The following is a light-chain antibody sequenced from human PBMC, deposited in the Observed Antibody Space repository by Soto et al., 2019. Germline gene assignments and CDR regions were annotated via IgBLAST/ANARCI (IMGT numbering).Light chain of an antibody. CDR1: ESVSSN. Sequence: EIVMTQSPATLSVSPGERATLSCRARESVSSNLAWYQQKPGQAPRLLIYDASNRATGIPARFSGSGSGTDFTLTISSLEPEDFAVYYCQQRSNWPLITFGQGTRLEI. J-gene: IGKJ5*01. CDR3: QQRSNWPLIT. CDR2: DAS. V-gene: IGKV3-11*01.